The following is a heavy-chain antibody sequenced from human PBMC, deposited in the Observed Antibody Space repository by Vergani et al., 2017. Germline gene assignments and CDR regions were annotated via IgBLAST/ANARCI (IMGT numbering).Heavy chain of an antibody. CDR1: EYSFGNYW. D-gene: IGHD1-1*01. CDR2: IYPADSDT. J-gene: IGHJ4*02. V-gene: IGHV5-51*01. Sequence: EVELVQSGPEMRKPGESLKISCMGSEYSFGNYWIGWVRQMPGKGLEWMGIIYPADSDTRYSPSVQGQVTISADKSISTAFLQWDGLKASDTALYYCARHTTYTDSWGQGTLVTVSS. CDR3: ARHTTYTDS.